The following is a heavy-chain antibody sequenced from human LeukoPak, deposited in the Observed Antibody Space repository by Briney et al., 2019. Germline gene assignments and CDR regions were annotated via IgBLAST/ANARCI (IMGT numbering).Heavy chain of an antibody. V-gene: IGHV3-53*01. CDR3: TRDTGLVVTGT. CDR2: LYSGGNA. Sequence: GGSLRLSCTASGFTFSSYWMSWVRQAPGKGLEWVSILYSGGNAYYADSVKGRFTISRDNSKNTLYLQMNSLRVEDTAVYYCTRDTGLVVTGTWGQGTLVTVSS. CDR1: GFTFSSYW. D-gene: IGHD3-22*01. J-gene: IGHJ5*02.